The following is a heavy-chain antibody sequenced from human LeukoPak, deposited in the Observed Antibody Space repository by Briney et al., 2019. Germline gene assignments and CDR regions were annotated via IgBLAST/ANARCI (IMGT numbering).Heavy chain of an antibody. CDR1: GYTFTSYY. D-gene: IGHD2-2*01. Sequence: EASVKVSCKASGYTFTSYYMHWVRQAPGQGLEWMGIINPSGGSTSYAQKFQGRVTMTRDTSTSTVYMELSSLRSEDTAVYYCAREGGLRYCSSTSCPPDRSGWYWGQGTLVTVSS. CDR3: AREGGLRYCSSTSCPPDRSGWY. V-gene: IGHV1-46*01. J-gene: IGHJ4*02. CDR2: INPSGGST.